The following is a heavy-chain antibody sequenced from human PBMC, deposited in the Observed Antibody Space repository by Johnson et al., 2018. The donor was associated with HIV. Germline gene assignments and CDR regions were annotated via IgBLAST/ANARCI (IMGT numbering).Heavy chain of an antibody. CDR3: AKDRYSLTRDTCDI. J-gene: IGHJ3*02. CDR1: GFTFSTYA. D-gene: IGHD2-21*01. V-gene: IGHV3-30*04. Sequence: QVQLVESGGGVVQPGRSLRLSCAASGFTFSTYAMHWVRQAPGKGLEWVAAISYDGSNKYYADSVKGRFTISRDNSKNTLYLQMNSLRPEDTAVYYCAKDRYSLTRDTCDIWGQGTMVTVSS. CDR2: ISYDGSNK.